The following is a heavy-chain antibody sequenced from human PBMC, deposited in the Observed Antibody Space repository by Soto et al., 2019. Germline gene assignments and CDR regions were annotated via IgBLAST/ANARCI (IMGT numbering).Heavy chain of an antibody. Sequence: QVQLVQSGAVVKKPGSSVEVSCKASGGTFNGYGISWVRQAPGQGLEWMGGTVPVFATSKYAPRFQGRVTITTDKSTSTAYMELSSVRSEDTAIYFCARGVSNSGAYYTGPSAYDLWGQGTLVIVSS. CDR1: GGTFNGYG. CDR2: TVPVFATS. CDR3: ARGVSNSGAYYTGPSAYDL. V-gene: IGHV1-69*06. D-gene: IGHD3-10*01. J-gene: IGHJ3*01.